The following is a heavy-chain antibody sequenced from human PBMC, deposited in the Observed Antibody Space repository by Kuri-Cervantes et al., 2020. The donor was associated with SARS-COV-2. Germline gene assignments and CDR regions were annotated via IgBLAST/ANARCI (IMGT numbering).Heavy chain of an antibody. D-gene: IGHD2-8*01. CDR3: AREPYAADQGAFDF. Sequence: GSLRLSCTVSGASIRRYYWSWLRQPPGKGLEWLGYIYYSGSTNYNPSLNGRVTMSVDTSKNQISLRLSSVTAADTAFYYCAREPYAADQGAFDFWGQGALVTVSS. J-gene: IGHJ4*02. V-gene: IGHV4-59*01. CDR1: GASIRRYY. CDR2: IYYSGST.